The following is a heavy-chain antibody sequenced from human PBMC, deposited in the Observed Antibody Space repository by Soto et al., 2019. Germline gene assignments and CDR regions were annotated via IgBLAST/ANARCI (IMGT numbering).Heavy chain of an antibody. J-gene: IGHJ5*02. CDR3: ARDCGGVDTAMEDNWFDP. V-gene: IGHV4-31*03. CDR1: GGSISSGGYY. D-gene: IGHD5-18*01. Sequence: QVQLQESGPGLVKPSQTLSLTCTVSGGSISSGGYYWSWIRQHPGKGLEWIGYIYYSGSTYYNPSLKSRVTISVDTSKNQFSLKLSSVTAADTAVYYCARDCGGVDTAMEDNWFDPWGQGTLVTVSS. CDR2: IYYSGST.